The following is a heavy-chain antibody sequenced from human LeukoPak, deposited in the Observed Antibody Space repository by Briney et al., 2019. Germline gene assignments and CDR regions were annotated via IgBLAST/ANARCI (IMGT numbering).Heavy chain of an antibody. CDR3: ARWDDRAARIAVGRSSTWSSRRGFDY. Sequence: SETLSLTCTVSGGSISSSSYYWGWIRQPPGKGLEWIGSIYYSGSTYYNPSLKSRVTISVDTSKNQFSLKLSSVTAADTAVYYCARWDDRAARIAVGRSSTWSSRRGFDYWGQGTLVTVSS. V-gene: IGHV4-39*01. CDR1: GGSISSSSYY. J-gene: IGHJ4*02. CDR2: IYYSGST. D-gene: IGHD6-13*01.